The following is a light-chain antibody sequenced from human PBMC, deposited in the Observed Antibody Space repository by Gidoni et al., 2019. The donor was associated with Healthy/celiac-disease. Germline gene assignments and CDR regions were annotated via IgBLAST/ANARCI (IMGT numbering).Light chain of an antibody. CDR2: AAS. V-gene: IGKV1-39*01. CDR1: QSSSSY. Sequence: DIQMTQSPSSLSASVGDRVTITCRASQSSSSYLNWYQQKPGKAPKLLIYAASRLQSGVPSRFSGSGSGTDFTLTISSLQPEDFATYYCQQSYSTPQITFGQGTRLEIK. J-gene: IGKJ5*01. CDR3: QQSYSTPQIT.